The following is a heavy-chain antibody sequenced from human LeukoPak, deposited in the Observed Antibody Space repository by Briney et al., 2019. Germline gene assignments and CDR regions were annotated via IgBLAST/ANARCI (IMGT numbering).Heavy chain of an antibody. J-gene: IGHJ4*02. CDR2: MYYDGST. CDR1: GGSISSSSYC. D-gene: IGHD5-18*01. Sequence: PSETLSLTCTVSGGSISSSSYCWAWIRQPPGKGPEWIGSMYYDGSTYHNPSLKSRVTISVDTSKNQFSLKLSSVTAADTAVYYCARTQGYSYGYFDYWGQGTLVTVSS. V-gene: IGHV4-39*01. CDR3: ARTQGYSYGYFDY.